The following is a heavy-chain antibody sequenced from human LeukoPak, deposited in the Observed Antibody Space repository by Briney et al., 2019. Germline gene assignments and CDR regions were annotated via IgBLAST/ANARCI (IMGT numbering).Heavy chain of an antibody. V-gene: IGHV3-23*01. CDR1: GFTFSSYS. J-gene: IGHJ5*02. CDR2: ISGSGGST. Sequence: GGSLRLSCAASGFTFSSYSTSWVRQAPGKGLEWVSYISGSGGSTYYADSVKGRFTISRDNSKNTLYLQMNSLRAEDTAVYYCVKGWRGKKGGTGTKLDHWGQGTLVTVSS. D-gene: IGHD1-1*01. CDR3: VKGWRGKKGGTGTKLDH.